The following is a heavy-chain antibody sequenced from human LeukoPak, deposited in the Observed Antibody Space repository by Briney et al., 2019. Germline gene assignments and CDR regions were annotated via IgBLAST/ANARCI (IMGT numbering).Heavy chain of an antibody. J-gene: IGHJ6*03. CDR3: MRWSHDSGYYYMGV. V-gene: IGHV3-23*01. Sequence: PGGSLRLSCAASGFTFSRYGMSWVRQAPGKGLEWVSAISGGGSSTYYADSVKGRFTISRDNSKNTLYLEMNSLRAEDTAVYYCMRWSHDSGYYYMGVWGKGTTVTVSS. CDR2: ISGGGSST. CDR1: GFTFSRYG. D-gene: IGHD2-15*01.